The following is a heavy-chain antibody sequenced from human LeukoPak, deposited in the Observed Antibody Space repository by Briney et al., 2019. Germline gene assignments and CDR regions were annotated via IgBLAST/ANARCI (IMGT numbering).Heavy chain of an antibody. D-gene: IGHD3-3*01. CDR3: VRWLWMAD. CDR2: IKQDGTET. Sequence: PGGSLRLSCAGSGFTFSGHWMTWVRQAPGRGLEWVANIKQDGTETNYVGSVKGRFTISRDNAKRSVDLQMNSLRVEDTALYFCVRWLWMADWGQGTLVSVSS. CDR1: GFTFSGHW. V-gene: IGHV3-7*01. J-gene: IGHJ4*02.